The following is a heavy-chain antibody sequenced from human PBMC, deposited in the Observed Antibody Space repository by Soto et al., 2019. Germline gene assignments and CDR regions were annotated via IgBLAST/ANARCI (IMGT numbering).Heavy chain of an antibody. D-gene: IGHD5-18*01. CDR3: ARLFGSDSYGYSDFDS. CDR1: GGSFSGYY. Sequence: PSETLSLTCAVYGGSFSGYYWSWIRQPPGKGLEWIGSIYYSGSTYYNPSLKSRVTISVDTSKNQFSLKLSSVTAADTAVYYCARLFGSDSYGYSDFDSWGQGTLVTVSS. V-gene: IGHV4-34*01. CDR2: IYYSGST. J-gene: IGHJ4*02.